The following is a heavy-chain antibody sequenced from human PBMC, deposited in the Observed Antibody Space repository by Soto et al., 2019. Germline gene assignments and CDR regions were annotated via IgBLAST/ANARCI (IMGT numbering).Heavy chain of an antibody. CDR1: GFTFSSYA. D-gene: IGHD6-25*01. Sequence: GGSLRLSCASSGFTFSSYAMTWVRQAPGKGPEWVSGISFSGCATYYADSVKGRFTISRDNSKTTLYLQMNSLRAEDTAVYYCAKGAMRRFYAFDVWGQGNKVNV. CDR2: ISFSGCAT. J-gene: IGHJ3*01. V-gene: IGHV3-23*01. CDR3: AKGAMRRFYAFDV.